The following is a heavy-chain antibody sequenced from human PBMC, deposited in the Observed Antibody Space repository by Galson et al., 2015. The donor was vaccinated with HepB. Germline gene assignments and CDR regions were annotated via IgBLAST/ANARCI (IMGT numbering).Heavy chain of an antibody. J-gene: IGHJ6*02. CDR2: IYYSGST. D-gene: IGHD6-13*01. CDR1: GGSISSYY. Sequence: TLSLTCTVSGGSISSYYWSWIRQPPGKGLEWIGYIYYSGSTNYNPSLKSRVTISVDTSKNQFSLKLSSVTAADTAVYYCARDSSGSAAAGSSGGYYGMDVWGQGTTVTVSS. V-gene: IGHV4-59*01. CDR3: ARDSSGSAAAGSSGGYYGMDV.